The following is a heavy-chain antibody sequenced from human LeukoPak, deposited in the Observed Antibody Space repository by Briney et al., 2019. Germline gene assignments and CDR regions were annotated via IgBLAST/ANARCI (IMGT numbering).Heavy chain of an antibody. Sequence: SVKVSCKASGVSFTFTSHAITWVRQAPGQGLEYMGGFIPIFGAATYAQKFQGRVTITTDESTRTVYMELSRLRSEDSAMYYCAGFFYDETNAAFDIWGQGTKVTVS. V-gene: IGHV1-69*05. CDR2: FIPIFGAA. D-gene: IGHD2/OR15-2a*01. CDR3: AGFFYDETNAAFDI. CDR1: GVSFTFTSHA. J-gene: IGHJ3*02.